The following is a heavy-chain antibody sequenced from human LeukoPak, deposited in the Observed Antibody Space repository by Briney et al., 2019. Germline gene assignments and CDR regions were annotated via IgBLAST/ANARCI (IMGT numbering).Heavy chain of an antibody. J-gene: IGHJ3*02. V-gene: IGHV3-21*01. D-gene: IGHD6-19*01. CDR1: GFTFSSYS. CDR2: ISSSGTYL. Sequence: KPGGSLRLSCAASGFTFSSYSMNWVRQTPGKGLEWVSSISSSGTYLYYADSVKGRFTISRDNAKNSLYLQMNSLRAEDTAVYYCAREGLGYSSGWPADAFDIWGQGTMVTVSS. CDR3: AREGLGYSSGWPADAFDI.